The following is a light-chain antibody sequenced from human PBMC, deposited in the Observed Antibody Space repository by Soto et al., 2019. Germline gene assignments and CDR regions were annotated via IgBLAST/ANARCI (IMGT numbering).Light chain of an antibody. CDR3: QQYGSSPFT. V-gene: IGKV3-20*01. CDR1: QSVSSSY. Sequence: EIVVTQSPGTLSLSPGERTTLSCRASQSVSSSYLAWYQQKPGQAPRLLIYGASSRATGIPDRFSGSGSGKDFSLTISRLELEDFAVYYCQQYGSSPFTFGPGPKVDI. CDR2: GAS. J-gene: IGKJ3*01.